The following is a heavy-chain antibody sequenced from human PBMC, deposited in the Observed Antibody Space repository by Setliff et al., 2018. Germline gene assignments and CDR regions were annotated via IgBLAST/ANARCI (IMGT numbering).Heavy chain of an antibody. D-gene: IGHD4-4*01. CDR3: AKDRLTIATLDY. Sequence: GGSLRLSCAASGFTFSSYAMTWVRQAPGKGLEWVSVISGSGGSTYYADSVKGRFTISRDNSRNTLYLQLSSLRAEDTAIYFCAKDRLTIATLDYWGQGTLVTVSS. V-gene: IGHV3-23*01. CDR1: GFTFSSYA. J-gene: IGHJ4*02. CDR2: ISGSGGST.